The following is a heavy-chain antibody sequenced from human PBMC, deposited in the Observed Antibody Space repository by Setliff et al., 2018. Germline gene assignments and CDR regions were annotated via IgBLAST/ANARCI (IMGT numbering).Heavy chain of an antibody. D-gene: IGHD3-10*01. Sequence: SETLSLTCSISGFSITSGHYWAWIRQPPGKGLEWIGNIFHTGSTFYNSSLKSRVTISVDTSKNQFSLKLSSVTAADTAMYYCARSGDYYGSGSYRLGYWGQGTLVTVSS. CDR3: ARSGDYYGSGSYRLGY. J-gene: IGHJ4*02. CDR1: GFSITSGHY. CDR2: IFHTGST. V-gene: IGHV4-38-2*02.